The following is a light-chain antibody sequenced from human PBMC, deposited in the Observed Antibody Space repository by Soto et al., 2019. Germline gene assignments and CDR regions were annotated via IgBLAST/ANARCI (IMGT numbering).Light chain of an antibody. V-gene: IGKV1-39*01. CDR2: DAS. CDR1: QGISTY. J-gene: IGKJ1*01. CDR3: QQSYSTNCA. Sequence: DIQMTQSPSSLSASVGDRVTITCRASQGISTYLNWYQQKPGKAHKLLIYDASSLQSGVPSRFSGSGSGRCVAVTASSLQPEDFATYSCQQSYSTNCAVGQGTSVDI.